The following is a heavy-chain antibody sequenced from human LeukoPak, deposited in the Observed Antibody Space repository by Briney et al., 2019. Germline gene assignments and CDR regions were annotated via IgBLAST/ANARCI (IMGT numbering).Heavy chain of an antibody. D-gene: IGHD6-13*01. J-gene: IGHJ4*02. CDR1: GDSIGPYY. Sequence: SETLSLTCTVSGDSIGPYYWSWVRQPAGKGLEWIGRIYGRGGTNYIPSLKSRVTMSLDTSKNQFSLTLRSVTAADTAIYYCARDSLGITAVGNYWGQGTLVTVSS. CDR2: IYGRGGT. CDR3: ARDSLGITAVGNY. V-gene: IGHV4-4*07.